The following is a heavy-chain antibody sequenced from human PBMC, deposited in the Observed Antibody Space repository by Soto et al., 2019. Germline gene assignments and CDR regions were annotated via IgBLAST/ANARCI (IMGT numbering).Heavy chain of an antibody. J-gene: IGHJ4*02. CDR3: AKDLSYWGY. CDR1: GLTFSIHA. CDR2: ISGKGRIT. D-gene: IGHD5-18*01. V-gene: IGHV3-23*01. Sequence: GGSLRLSCGASGLTFSIHAMIWGRQAPGKGLEWVSGISGKGRITHYADSVKGRFTTSRDNSKNTLYLQMDSLRVEDTAVYYCAKDLSYWGYWGQGVLVTVSS.